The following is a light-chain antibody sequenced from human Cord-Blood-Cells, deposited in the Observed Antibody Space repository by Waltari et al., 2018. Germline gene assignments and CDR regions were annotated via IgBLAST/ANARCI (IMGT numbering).Light chain of an antibody. V-gene: IGLV3-21*04. CDR1: NIGSKS. J-gene: IGLJ2*01. Sequence: SYVLTQPPSVSVAPGKTARITCGGNNIGSKSVHWYQQKPGQAPVLVIYYDSDRPSGIPERFSGANSGNTATLTISRVEAGDEADYYCQVCDSSSDHVVFGGGTKLTVL. CDR3: QVCDSSSDHVV. CDR2: YDS.